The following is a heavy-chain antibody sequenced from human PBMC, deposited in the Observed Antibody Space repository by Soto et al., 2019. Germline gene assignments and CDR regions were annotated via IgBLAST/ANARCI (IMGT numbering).Heavy chain of an antibody. D-gene: IGHD6-13*01. J-gene: IGHJ5*02. CDR1: GFSVSSNY. CDR3: VRGVGQQQLASSWFDP. Sequence: EMQLVESGGGLVQPGGSLRLSCAASGFSVSSNYMSWVRQAPGKGLEWVSVIYSDSSTYYADSVKGRFTISRDNSKNTLYLQMNSLRVEDTAVYYCVRGVGQQQLASSWFDPWGQGTLVTVSS. CDR2: IYSDSST. V-gene: IGHV3-66*01.